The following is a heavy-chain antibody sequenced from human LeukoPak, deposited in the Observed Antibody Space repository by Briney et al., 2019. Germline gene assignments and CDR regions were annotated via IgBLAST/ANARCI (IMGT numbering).Heavy chain of an antibody. CDR1: GYTLIELS. J-gene: IGHJ3*01. CDR3: ATPASNYVWGGAFDV. D-gene: IGHD3-16*01. V-gene: IGHV1-24*01. CDR2: FDPEDGEP. Sequence: RASDKVSCKVSGYTLIELSMNWVRQAPGKGLEWMGGFDPEDGEPIFERKFQGRVTMTENKPTNTVYMELSSLRSEDTAVYYCATPASNYVWGGAFDVWGQGTRVSVS.